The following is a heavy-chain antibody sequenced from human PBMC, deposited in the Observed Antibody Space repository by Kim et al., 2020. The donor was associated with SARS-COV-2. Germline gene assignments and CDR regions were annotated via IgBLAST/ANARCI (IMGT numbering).Heavy chain of an antibody. CDR1: GFSHTTSGVG. CDR2: IYWDDDK. Sequence: SGPTLVKPTQTLRLTCTFSGFSHTTSGVGVGWIRQPPGKALEWLALIYWDDDKRYSPSLRSRLTITKDTSKNQVVVTMTNMDPVDTGTYYCAHSRGDSWGQGILVTVSS. V-gene: IGHV2-5*02. CDR3: AHSRGDS. J-gene: IGHJ4*02.